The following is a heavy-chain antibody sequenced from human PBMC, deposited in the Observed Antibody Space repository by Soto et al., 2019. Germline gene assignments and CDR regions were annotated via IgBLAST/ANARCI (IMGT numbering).Heavy chain of an antibody. CDR3: ARFSMDV. CDR2: ISSSSSTI. V-gene: IGHV3-48*02. Sequence: GGSLRLSCAASGFTFHNYWMGWVRQAPGKGLEWVSYISSSSSTIYYADSVKGRFTISRDNAKNSLYLQMNSLRDEDTAVYYCARFSMDVWGQGTTVTVSS. CDR1: GFTFHNYW. J-gene: IGHJ6*02.